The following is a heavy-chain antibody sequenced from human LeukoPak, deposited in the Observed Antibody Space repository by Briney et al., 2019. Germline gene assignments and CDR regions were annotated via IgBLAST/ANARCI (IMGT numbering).Heavy chain of an antibody. J-gene: IGHJ6*03. V-gene: IGHV4-59*08. Sequence: PSETLSLTCTVSGVSISSYYWSWIRQPPGKGLEWIGYIYYSGSTNYNPPLKSRVTISVDTSKNQFSLKLSSVTAADTAVYYCARPAVAASGDYYYMDVWGKGTSVTVSS. CDR3: ARPAVAASGDYYYMDV. CDR1: GVSISSYY. CDR2: IYYSGST. D-gene: IGHD6-19*01.